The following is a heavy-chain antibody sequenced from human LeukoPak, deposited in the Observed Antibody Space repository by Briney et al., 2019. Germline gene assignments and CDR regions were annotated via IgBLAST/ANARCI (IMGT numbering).Heavy chain of an antibody. D-gene: IGHD1-26*01. CDR2: IYSSGNT. V-gene: IGHV4-39*01. J-gene: IGHJ4*02. CDR1: GGYISSFSYY. Sequence: SETLSLTCTVSGGYISSFSYYWGWIRQPPGKGLEWIGSIYSSGNTYHNPSLKSRVTISVDTSKNQFSLKLSSVTAADTAVYYCALVGATTDYWGQGTLVTVSS. CDR3: ALVGATTDY.